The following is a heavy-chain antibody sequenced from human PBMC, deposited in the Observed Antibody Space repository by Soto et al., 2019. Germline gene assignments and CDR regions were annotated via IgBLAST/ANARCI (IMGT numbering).Heavy chain of an antibody. J-gene: IGHJ6*02. CDR2: ISGSGGST. Sequence: EVQLLESGGGLVQPGGSLRLSCAASGFTFSSYAMSWVRQAPGKGLEWVSAISGSGGSTYYADSVKGRFTISRDNSKNTLYLQMNSLRAEDTAVYYCRKCSGGSCIGKQDYYYYGMDVWGQGTTVTVSS. CDR1: GFTFSSYA. D-gene: IGHD2-15*01. V-gene: IGHV3-23*01. CDR3: RKCSGGSCIGKQDYYYYGMDV.